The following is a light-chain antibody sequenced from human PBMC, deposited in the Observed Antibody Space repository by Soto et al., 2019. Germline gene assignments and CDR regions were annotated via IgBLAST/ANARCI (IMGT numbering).Light chain of an antibody. CDR3: QQYGSSPQT. V-gene: IGKV3-20*01. CDR2: GAS. CDR1: QSISSTY. J-gene: IGKJ1*01. Sequence: EIELTQSPGTLSLSPGERATLSCRASQSISSTYLAWYQQKPGQSPRLLIYGASSRATGIPDRFSGSGSGTDFTLTISRLEPEDFAVYYCQQYGSSPQTFGQGTRWIS.